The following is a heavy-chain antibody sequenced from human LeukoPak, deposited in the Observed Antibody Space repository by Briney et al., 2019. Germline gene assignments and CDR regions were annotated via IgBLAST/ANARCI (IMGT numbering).Heavy chain of an antibody. D-gene: IGHD2-8*02. Sequence: ASVKVSCKASGYTFTSNDINWVRQAPGQGLEWMGWMNPNSGNTGYAQKFQGRVTITRDTSISTAHLELSSLRSEDTAVYYCARVPDLRSCTGGGSCYRLDYWGQGTLVAVSS. CDR3: ARVPDLRSCTGGGSCYRLDY. J-gene: IGHJ4*02. V-gene: IGHV1-8*01. CDR2: MNPNSGNT. CDR1: GYTFTSND.